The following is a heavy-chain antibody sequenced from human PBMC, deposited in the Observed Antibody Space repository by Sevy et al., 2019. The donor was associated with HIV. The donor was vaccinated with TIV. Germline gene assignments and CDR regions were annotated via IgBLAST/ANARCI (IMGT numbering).Heavy chain of an antibody. Sequence: SETLSLTCTVSGGSISSGGYYWSWIRQHPGKGLEWIGYIYYSGSTYYHPSLKSRVTISVDTSKNQFSLKLSSVTAADTAVYYCARGGDIVVVPAAPYYYYGMDVWGQGTTVTVSS. J-gene: IGHJ6*02. D-gene: IGHD2-2*01. CDR2: IYYSGST. CDR1: GGSISSGGYY. V-gene: IGHV4-31*03. CDR3: ARGGDIVVVPAAPYYYYGMDV.